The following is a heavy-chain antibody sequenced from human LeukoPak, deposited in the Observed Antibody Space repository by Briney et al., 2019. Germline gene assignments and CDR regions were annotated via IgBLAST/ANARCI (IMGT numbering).Heavy chain of an antibody. D-gene: IGHD4-17*01. J-gene: IGHJ4*02. Sequence: ASVKVSCKASGYTFTSYDINWVRQATGQGLEWMGWMNPNSGNTGYAQKFQGRVTITRNTSISTAYKELSSLRSEDTAVYYCARGATKVTTFDYWGQGTLVTVSS. CDR2: MNPNSGNT. V-gene: IGHV1-8*03. CDR1: GYTFTSYD. CDR3: ARGATKVTTFDY.